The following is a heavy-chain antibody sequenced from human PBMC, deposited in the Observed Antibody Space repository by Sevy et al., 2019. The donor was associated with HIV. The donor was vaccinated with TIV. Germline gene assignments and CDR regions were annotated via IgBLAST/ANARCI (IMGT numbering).Heavy chain of an antibody. CDR3: ARFPPERAFDI. V-gene: IGHV3-30*04. Sequence: GGSLRLSCAASGLPFSSYAMHWVRQGPGKGLEWVAVISYDARNEAYADSVKGRFTISRDNSKNTLYLQMKSLRAEDTAVYYCARFPPERAFDIWGQGTMVTVSS. J-gene: IGHJ3*02. CDR1: GLPFSSYA. CDR2: ISYDARNE.